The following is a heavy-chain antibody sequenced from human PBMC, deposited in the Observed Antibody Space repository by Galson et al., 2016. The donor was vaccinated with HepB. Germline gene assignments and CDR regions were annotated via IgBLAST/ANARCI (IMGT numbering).Heavy chain of an antibody. Sequence: SLRLSCAASGFTFSRNSMNWVRQAPGKGLEWVSYINSRSSSIYYADSVKGRFTISRDNAQNSLYLQMNSLRDDDTAVYYCTRELGAAYTTWFDTWGQGTLVTVSS. CDR1: GFTFSRNS. CDR3: TRELGAAYTTWFDT. D-gene: IGHD1-1*01. CDR2: INSRSSSI. V-gene: IGHV3-48*02. J-gene: IGHJ5*02.